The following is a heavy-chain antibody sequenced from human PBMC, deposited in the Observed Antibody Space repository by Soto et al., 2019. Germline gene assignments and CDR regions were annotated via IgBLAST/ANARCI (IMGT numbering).Heavy chain of an antibody. CDR3: AKDFYDGSGPTLYYYYGMDV. Sequence: SEMLSVTCTVSGGSIISGSGYWSWISQPPGKGLERIGYIYYSGSTNYNPSLKSRVTISVDTSKNQFSLKLSSVTAADTAVYYCAKDFYDGSGPTLYYYYGMDVWGQGTTVTVSS. D-gene: IGHD3-22*01. CDR1: GGSIISGSGY. V-gene: IGHV4-61*01. CDR2: IYYSGST. J-gene: IGHJ6*02.